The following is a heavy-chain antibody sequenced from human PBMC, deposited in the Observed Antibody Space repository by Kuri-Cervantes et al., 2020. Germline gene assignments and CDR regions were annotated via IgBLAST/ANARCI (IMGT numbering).Heavy chain of an antibody. J-gene: IGHJ6*02. CDR1: GFTFSDYW. CDR3: AKSADLLWFGELLGGMDV. CDR2: IKEDGSEK. D-gene: IGHD3-10*01. Sequence: GGSLRRSCAASGFTFSDYWMTWVRQAPGKGLEWVANIKEDGSEKYYVDSVKGRFTISRDNAKNSLYLQMNSLRAEDTAVYYCAKSADLLWFGELLGGMDVWGQGTTVTVSS. V-gene: IGHV3-7*03.